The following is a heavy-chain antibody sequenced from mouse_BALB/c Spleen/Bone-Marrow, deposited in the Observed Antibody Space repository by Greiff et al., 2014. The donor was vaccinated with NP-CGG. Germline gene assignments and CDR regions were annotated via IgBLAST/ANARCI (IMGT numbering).Heavy chain of an antibody. CDR1: GSTFSSFG. CDR3: ARSNYVWYYAMDY. D-gene: IGHD1-1*01. CDR2: ISSDSSTI. V-gene: IGHV5-17*02. Sequence: VQLKESGGGLVQPGGSRKLSCAASGSTFSSFGIHWVRQAPEKGLEWVAYISSDSSTIYYADTVKGRFTISRDNPKNTLFLQMTSLRSEDTAMYYCARSNYVWYYAMDYWGQGTSVTVSS. J-gene: IGHJ4*01.